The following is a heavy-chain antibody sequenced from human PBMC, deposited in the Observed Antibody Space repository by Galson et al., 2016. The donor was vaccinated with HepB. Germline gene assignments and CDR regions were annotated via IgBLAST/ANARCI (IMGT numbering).Heavy chain of an antibody. Sequence: QSGAEVKKPGESLKISCKGSGYSFTNYWIGWVRQMPGKGLEWMGMIHPDDSDTKYSPTFQGLITFSGDKSISSAYLQWSSLQASDSAMYYCARRGVTGAFDIWGQGTMLTVSS. J-gene: IGHJ3*02. CDR3: ARRGVTGAFDI. V-gene: IGHV5-51*01. CDR2: IHPDDSDT. D-gene: IGHD2-21*02. CDR1: GYSFTNYW.